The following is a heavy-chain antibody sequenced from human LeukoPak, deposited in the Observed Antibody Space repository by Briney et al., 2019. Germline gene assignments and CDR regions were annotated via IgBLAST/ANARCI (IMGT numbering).Heavy chain of an antibody. CDR1: GFTVSGNY. J-gene: IGHJ4*02. Sequence: PGGSLRLSCAVSGFTVSGNYMSWVRQAPGKGLEWVSVIYSGGSTYYADSVKGRFTISRDNSKNTLYLQMSSLRAEDTAVYYCARDMMVRGVSEWGQGTLVTVSS. CDR2: IYSGGST. D-gene: IGHD3-10*01. V-gene: IGHV3-53*01. CDR3: ARDMMVRGVSE.